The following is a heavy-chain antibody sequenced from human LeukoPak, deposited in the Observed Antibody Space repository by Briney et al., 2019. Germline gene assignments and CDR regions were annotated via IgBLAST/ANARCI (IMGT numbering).Heavy chain of an antibody. J-gene: IGHJ4*02. CDR1: GFTFSSCG. CDR2: IWYDGSNK. D-gene: IGHD2-2*01. V-gene: IGHV3-33*01. Sequence: GGSLRLSCAASGFTFSSCGMHWVRQAPGKGLEWVAVIWYDGSNKYYADSVKGRFTISRDNSKNTLYLQMNSLRAEDTAVYYCAIYCSSTSCIGGYWGQGTLVTVSS. CDR3: AIYCSSTSCIGGY.